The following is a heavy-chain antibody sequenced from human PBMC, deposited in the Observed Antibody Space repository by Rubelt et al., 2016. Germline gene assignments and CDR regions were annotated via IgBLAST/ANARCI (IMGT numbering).Heavy chain of an antibody. Sequence: QVQLQESGPGLVKPSHTLSLTCAVSGGSISSGGYSWSWIRQPPGKGLEWIGYIYYSGSTYYNPFLKSRVTISVDTSKNHVSLKLSSVTAAATAVYYCVRAEYYYYGMDVWGQGTTVTVSS. CDR1: GGSISSGGYS. V-gene: IGHV4-30-4*07. CDR2: IYYSGST. CDR3: VRAEYYYYGMDV. J-gene: IGHJ6*02.